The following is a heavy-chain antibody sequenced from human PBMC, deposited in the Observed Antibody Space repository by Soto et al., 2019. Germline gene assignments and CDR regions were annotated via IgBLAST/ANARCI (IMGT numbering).Heavy chain of an antibody. CDR2: ISAYNGNT. CDR1: GYTFTSYG. D-gene: IGHD3-3*01. Sequence: ASVKVSCKASGYTFTSYGISWVRQAPGQGLEWMGWISAYNGNTNYAQKLQGRVTMTTDTSTSTAYMELRSLRSDDTAVYYCARGLGFLEWLLTWFDPWGQGTLVTVSS. CDR3: ARGLGFLEWLLTWFDP. J-gene: IGHJ5*02. V-gene: IGHV1-18*01.